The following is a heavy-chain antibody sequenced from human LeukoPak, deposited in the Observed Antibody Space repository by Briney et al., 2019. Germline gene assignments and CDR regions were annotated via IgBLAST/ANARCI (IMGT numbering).Heavy chain of an antibody. D-gene: IGHD7-27*01. Sequence: EGSLRLSCAASGVSVSNDYISWVRQAPGEGLEWVSVIYSGGNTYYADSVKGRFTISRDNSKNTVYLQMNTVRAEDTAVYYCARGWGMFDYWGQGTLVTVSS. CDR3: ARGWGMFDY. CDR1: GVSVSNDY. J-gene: IGHJ4*02. CDR2: IYSGGNT. V-gene: IGHV3-53*01.